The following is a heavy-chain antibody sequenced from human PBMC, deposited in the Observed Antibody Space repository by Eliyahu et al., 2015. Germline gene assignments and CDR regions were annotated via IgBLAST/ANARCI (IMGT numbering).Heavy chain of an antibody. CDR2: IVVGSGNT. CDR1: GFNFIHSA. CDR3: GSGRDGGIGP. V-gene: IGHV1-58*01. Sequence: QKQLVQSGPEVKKPGTSVKVSCKASGFNFIHSAVQXVRQARGQRLEWIGGIVVGSGNTDYAQRFQERVTITTDMSTAYMELRGLTVDDTGVYFCGSGRDGGIGPWGQGTLVTVSS. J-gene: IGHJ5*02.